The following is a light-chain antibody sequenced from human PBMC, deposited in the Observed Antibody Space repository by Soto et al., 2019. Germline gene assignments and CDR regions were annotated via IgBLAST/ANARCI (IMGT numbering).Light chain of an antibody. CDR2: RTS. V-gene: IGKV3-15*01. J-gene: IGKJ1*01. CDR1: QSISSN. Sequence: EIVMTQSPATLSVSPGERATLSCRASQSISSNLAWYQQKPGQAPRLLMFRTSSRATGFPARFSGSGSGTEFNLTISSLQSEDFATYYCQQYNSYSGTFGQGTKVEIK. CDR3: QQYNSYSGT.